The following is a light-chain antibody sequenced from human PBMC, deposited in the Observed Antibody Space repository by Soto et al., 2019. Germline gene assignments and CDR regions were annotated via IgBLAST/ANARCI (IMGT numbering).Light chain of an antibody. Sequence: DIQMSQSPSSLSASVGDRVTITCQASQDIINYLNWYQHKPGKPPKLLIYDASNLETGVPSRFSGSKSGTAFTFTITSLQPEDIATYYCQQYDNLPFSFGGGTKVEIK. J-gene: IGKJ4*01. CDR1: QDIINY. CDR2: DAS. CDR3: QQYDNLPFS. V-gene: IGKV1-33*01.